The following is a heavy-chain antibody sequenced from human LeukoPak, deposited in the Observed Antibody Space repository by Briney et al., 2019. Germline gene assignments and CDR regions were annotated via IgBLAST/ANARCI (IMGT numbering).Heavy chain of an antibody. D-gene: IGHD4-17*01. CDR3: ARDEAVMTTVLSDAFDI. V-gene: IGHV3-33*08. Sequence: GGALRLSCAASRFRFSSYVIVWVRQAAGKELDWVALVWYDGSKKYYTGSVKGRFTISRDNSKNTLYLQMNSLRAEDTAVYYCARDEAVMTTVLSDAFDIWGQGTMVTVSS. J-gene: IGHJ3*02. CDR1: RFRFSSYV. CDR2: VWYDGSKK.